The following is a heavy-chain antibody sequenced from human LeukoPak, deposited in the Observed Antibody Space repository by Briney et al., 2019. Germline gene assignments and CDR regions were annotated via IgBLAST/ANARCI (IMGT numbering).Heavy chain of an antibody. Sequence: GEFLKISCKGSGYSFTRYWIGWVRPMPGKGLEWMGIIYPGDSDTRYSPSFQGQVTISADKSISTAYLQWGILKASDTAMYYCAIRPDGRLDYWGQGTLVTVSS. CDR2: IYPGDSDT. V-gene: IGHV5-51*01. J-gene: IGHJ4*02. CDR3: AIRPDGRLDY. CDR1: GYSFTRYW.